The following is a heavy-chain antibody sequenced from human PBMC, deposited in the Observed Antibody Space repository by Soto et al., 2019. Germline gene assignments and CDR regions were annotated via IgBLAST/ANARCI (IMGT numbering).Heavy chain of an antibody. V-gene: IGHV4-61*01. Sequence: PSETLSLTCTVSGGSVSSGSYYWSWIRQPPGKGLEWIGYIYYSGSTNYNPSLKSRVTISVDTSKNQFSLKLSSVTAADTAVYYCARGSMIVVAYYFDYWGQGTPVTVSS. CDR2: IYYSGST. CDR1: GGSVSSGSYY. D-gene: IGHD3-22*01. CDR3: ARGSMIVVAYYFDY. J-gene: IGHJ4*02.